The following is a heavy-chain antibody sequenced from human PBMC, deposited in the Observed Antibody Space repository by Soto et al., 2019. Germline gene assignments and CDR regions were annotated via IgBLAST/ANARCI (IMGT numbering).Heavy chain of an antibody. J-gene: IGHJ6*02. D-gene: IGHD3-10*01. V-gene: IGHV3-NL1*01. CDR2: ISGSGSSK. Sequence: GGSLRLSCAASGVTFSSYGMHWVRQAPGKGLEWVSAISGSGSSKYYADSVKGRFTISRDNSKNTLYLQMNSLRAEDTAVYYCARDERYYYGSGSYYRSPNYYYYYGMDVWGQGTTVTVSS. CDR1: GVTFSSYG. CDR3: ARDERYYYGSGSYYRSPNYYYYYGMDV.